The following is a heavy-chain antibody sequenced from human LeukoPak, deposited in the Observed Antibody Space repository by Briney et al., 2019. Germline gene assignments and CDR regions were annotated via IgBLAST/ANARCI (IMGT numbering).Heavy chain of an antibody. CDR1: GGSISSYY. V-gene: IGHV4-4*07. J-gene: IGHJ6*02. Sequence: TSETLSLTCTVSGGSISSYYWSWIRQPAGKGLEWIGRIYTSGSTNYNPSLKSRVTMSVDTSKNQFSLKLSSVTAADTAVYYCARDGPLGATSLDYYYYGMDVWGQGTTVTVPS. D-gene: IGHD1-26*01. CDR3: ARDGPLGATSLDYYYYGMDV. CDR2: IYTSGST.